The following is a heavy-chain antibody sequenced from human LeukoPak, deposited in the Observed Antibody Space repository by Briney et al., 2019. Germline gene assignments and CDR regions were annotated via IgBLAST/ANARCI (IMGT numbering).Heavy chain of an antibody. CDR3: ARRGYCSGGDCLYFFDY. J-gene: IGHJ4*02. V-gene: IGHV3-23*01. CDR1: GFTFSGYA. CDR2: ISASGGST. Sequence: GGSLRLSCAASGFTFSGYAMSWVRQAPEEGLEWVSFISASGGSTYYADSVKGRFTISRDNSKNTLYLQMNSLRAEDTAVYYCARRGYCSGGDCLYFFDYWGQGTLVTVSS. D-gene: IGHD2-15*01.